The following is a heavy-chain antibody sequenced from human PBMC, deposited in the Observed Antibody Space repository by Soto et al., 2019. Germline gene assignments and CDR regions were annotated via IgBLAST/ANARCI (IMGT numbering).Heavy chain of an antibody. Sequence: QVQLVQSGAEVKKPGASVKVSCKLPGNTLTELSMHWVRQAPGKGLEWMGGFDPEDGETMDAQNFQGRVTMTEDTSRDTAYLELSSLRSEDTAVYYCATVRRYCCCGSCYSGSFDYWGQGTLVTVSS. CDR2: FDPEDGET. J-gene: IGHJ4*02. CDR3: ATVRRYCCCGSCYSGSFDY. V-gene: IGHV1-24*01. D-gene: IGHD2-15*01. CDR1: GNTLTELS.